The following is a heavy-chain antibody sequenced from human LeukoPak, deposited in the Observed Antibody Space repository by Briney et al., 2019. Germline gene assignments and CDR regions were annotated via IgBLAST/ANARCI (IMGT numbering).Heavy chain of an antibody. Sequence: SETLSLTCTVSGGSISSSGYYWGWIRQPPGKGLEWIGTIYYSGSTYYNPSLKSRVTISVDTSKNQFSLKLRSATAADTAVYYCAGTAGYRYGDYWGQGTLVTVSS. CDR1: GGSISSSGYY. D-gene: IGHD5-18*01. CDR3: AGTAGYRYGDY. J-gene: IGHJ4*02. CDR2: IYYSGST. V-gene: IGHV4-39*01.